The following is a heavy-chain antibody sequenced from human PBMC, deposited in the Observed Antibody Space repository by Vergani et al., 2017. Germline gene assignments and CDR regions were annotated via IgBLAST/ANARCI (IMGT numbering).Heavy chain of an antibody. V-gene: IGHV1-18*01. CDR2: ISAYNGNT. CDR3: ASLQDPLRLLXELRYFDWLPSHGWFDP. J-gene: IGHJ5*02. CDR1: GYTFTSYG. D-gene: IGHD3-9*01. Sequence: QVQLVQSGAEVKKPGASVKVSCKASGYTFTSYGISWVRQAPGQGLEWMGWISAYNGNTNYAQKLQGRVTMTTDTSTSTAYMELRSLRSDDTAVYYCASLQDPLRLLXELRYFDWLPSHGWFDPWGQGTLVTVSS.